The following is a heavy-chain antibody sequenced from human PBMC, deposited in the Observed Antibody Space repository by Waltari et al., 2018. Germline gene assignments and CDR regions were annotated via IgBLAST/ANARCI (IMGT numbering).Heavy chain of an antibody. CDR3: ALDTGALWMDV. CDR2: LNPRGGST. J-gene: IGHJ6*02. V-gene: IGHV1-46*01. D-gene: IGHD2-21*01. CDR1: EYTFTSSY. Sequence: QVQLVQSGAEVKKPGASVKISCKTSEYTFTSSYIHWVRQAPGQGVEWMGILNPRGGSTIYAQKFQGRVTMTRDTSTSTVYMELSSLRSDDTAVYYCALDTGALWMDVWGQGTTVTVSS.